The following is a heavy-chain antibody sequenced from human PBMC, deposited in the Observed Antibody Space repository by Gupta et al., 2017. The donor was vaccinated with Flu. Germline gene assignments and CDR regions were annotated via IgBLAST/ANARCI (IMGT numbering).Heavy chain of an antibody. V-gene: IGHV4-38-2*01. D-gene: IGHD6-19*01. Sequence: QVHLQESGPGLVTPSETLSLTCVVSGYSLTNGHYWGWIRQPPGKGPEWIATIDHRGNTYHNPSLRSRVTISVVPSENQFSLHLYSVTAADGAVYYCARGGRMSVAASYFDVWGQGALVSVSS. CDR1: GYSLTNGHY. CDR2: IDHRGNT. J-gene: IGHJ4*02. CDR3: ARGGRMSVAASYFDV.